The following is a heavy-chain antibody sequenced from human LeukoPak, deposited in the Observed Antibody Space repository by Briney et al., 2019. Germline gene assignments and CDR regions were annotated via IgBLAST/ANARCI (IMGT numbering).Heavy chain of an antibody. CDR2: INHSGST. CDR1: GGSFSGYY. D-gene: IGHD4-17*01. CDR3: ARVAYGDYFHFYYYMDV. J-gene: IGHJ6*03. Sequence: SETLSLTCAVYGGSFSGYYWSWIRQPPGKGLEWIGEINHSGSTNYNPSLKSRVTISVDTSKNQFSLKLSSVTAADTAVYYCARVAYGDYFHFYYYMDVWGTGTTVTVSS. V-gene: IGHV4-34*01.